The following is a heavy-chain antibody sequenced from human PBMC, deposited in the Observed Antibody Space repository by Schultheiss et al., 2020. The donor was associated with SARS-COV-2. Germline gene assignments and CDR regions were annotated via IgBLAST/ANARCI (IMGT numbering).Heavy chain of an antibody. Sequence: GESLKISCAASGFTFNNYSMNWVRQAPGKGLEWVSSIGRTPSNLYYADSVQGRFTISRDNTKNSLYLHMNSLRVDDTAVYYCARAAYGLGSSIYYGLDVWGQGTTVTVSS. D-gene: IGHD3-10*01. CDR2: IGRTPSNL. J-gene: IGHJ6*02. V-gene: IGHV3-21*01. CDR3: ARAAYGLGSSIYYGLDV. CDR1: GFTFNNYS.